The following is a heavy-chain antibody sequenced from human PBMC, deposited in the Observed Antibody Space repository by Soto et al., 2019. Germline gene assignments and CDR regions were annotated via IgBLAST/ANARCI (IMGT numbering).Heavy chain of an antibody. CDR1: GGSISSGDYY. V-gene: IGHV4-30-4*01. J-gene: IGHJ3*02. D-gene: IGHD3-22*01. Sequence: SETLSLTCTVSGGSISSGDYYWSWIRQPPGKGLEWIGYIYYSGSTYYNPSLKSRVTISVDTSKNQFSLKLSSVTAADTAVYYCARGLISGYYLYDAFDIWGQGTMVTVSS. CDR3: ARGLISGYYLYDAFDI. CDR2: IYYSGST.